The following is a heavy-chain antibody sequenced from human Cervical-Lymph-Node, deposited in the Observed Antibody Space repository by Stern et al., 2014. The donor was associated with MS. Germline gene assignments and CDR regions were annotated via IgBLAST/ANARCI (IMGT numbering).Heavy chain of an antibody. Sequence: EQLLESGGGVVQPGRSLKLSCAASGFTFSSYTMHWVRQAPGKGLEWVAVITDDRNSKFYADSVKGRFTISRDNTKNTLFLQMNSLRTEDTAVYYCARDGRSVWGQGTLVTVSS. CDR3: ARDGRSV. J-gene: IGHJ4*02. CDR2: ITDDRNSK. V-gene: IGHV3-30-3*01. CDR1: GFTFSSYT.